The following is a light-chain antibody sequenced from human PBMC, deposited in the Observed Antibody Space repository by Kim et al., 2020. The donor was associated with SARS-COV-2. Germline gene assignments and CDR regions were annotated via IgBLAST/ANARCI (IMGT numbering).Light chain of an antibody. CDR1: NIGSKS. J-gene: IGLJ3*02. CDR2: YDS. CDR3: QVWDSSSDHPV. Sequence: PGKTDRINGGGNNIGSKSVHWYQQKPGQAPVLVIYYDSDRPSGIPERFSGSNSGNTATLTISRVEAGDEADYYCQVWDSSSDHPVFGGGTQLTVL. V-gene: IGLV3-21*04.